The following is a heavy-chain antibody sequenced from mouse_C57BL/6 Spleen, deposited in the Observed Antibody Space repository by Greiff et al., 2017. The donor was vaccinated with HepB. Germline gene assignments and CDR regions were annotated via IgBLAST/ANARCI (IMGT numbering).Heavy chain of an antibody. V-gene: IGHV14-3*02. CDR1: VLHIHDTY. J-gene: IGHJ2*01. CDR2: IDPPNGNT. Sequence: VPLPQSWSELVPSWATVHFSFPASVLHIHDTYLPWLKQWPEQGLEWIGRIDPPNGNTKYDPKFQGQATITADTSSNTAYLQLSSLTSEDTAVYYCARMARKWGQGTTLTVSS. CDR3: ARMARK.